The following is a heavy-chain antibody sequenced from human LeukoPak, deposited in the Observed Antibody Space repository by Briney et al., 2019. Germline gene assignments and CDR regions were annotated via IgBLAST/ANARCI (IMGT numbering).Heavy chain of an antibody. CDR1: GESFVGYY. J-gene: IGHJ1*01. CDR2: IDYTGST. CDR3: ARRRIPATITGSKLSSRFDT. Sequence: PSETLSLTCAVYGESFVGYYWTRIRQPPGKGLEWIGEIDYTGSTNYNPSLKSRIKMSVDTSKNQFSVNLNSVTAADTAFYYCARRRIPATITGSKLSSRFDTWGQGTLVTVSS. V-gene: IGHV4-34*01. D-gene: IGHD5-12*01.